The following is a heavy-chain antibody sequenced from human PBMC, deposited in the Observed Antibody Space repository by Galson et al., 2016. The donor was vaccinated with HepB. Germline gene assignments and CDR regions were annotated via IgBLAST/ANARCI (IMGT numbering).Heavy chain of an antibody. CDR2: IKKDGSEK. V-gene: IGHV3-7*01. J-gene: IGHJ6*02. D-gene: IGHD1-1*01. CDR1: GFTFNTYW. Sequence: SLRLSCAASGFTFNTYWMTWVRQAPGKGLEWVANIKKDGSEKNYVDSVKGRFTVSRGNAKNCLYLQMNSLRAEDTAVYYCAALDHGEDVWGQGTTVAVSS. CDR3: AALDHGEDV.